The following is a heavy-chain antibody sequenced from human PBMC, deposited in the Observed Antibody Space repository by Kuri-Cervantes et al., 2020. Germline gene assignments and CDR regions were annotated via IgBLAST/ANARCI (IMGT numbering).Heavy chain of an antibody. CDR1: GYTFTSYG. D-gene: IGHD6-19*01. J-gene: IGHJ6*02. Sequence: ASVKVSCKASGYTFTSYGISWVRQATGQGLEWMGWMNPNSGNTGYAQKFQGRVTMTRNTSISTAYMELSSLGSEDTAVYYCASIERQWLVHYYGMDVWGQGTTVTVSS. CDR3: ASIERQWLVHYYGMDV. CDR2: MNPNSGNT. V-gene: IGHV1-8*02.